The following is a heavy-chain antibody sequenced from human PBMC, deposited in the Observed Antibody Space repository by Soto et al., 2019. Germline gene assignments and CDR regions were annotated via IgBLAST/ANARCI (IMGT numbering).Heavy chain of an antibody. D-gene: IGHD1-1*01. Sequence: QVQLVESGGGVVQPGRSLRLSCAASGFTFSNYGMHWVRQAPGKGLEWVAVISYDGSNTYYADSVKGRFTISRDNSKNTVYLQMNSLRAEDTAVYNCVKDARDWNYYYGMDVWGQGTTVTVSS. J-gene: IGHJ6*02. V-gene: IGHV3-30*18. CDR1: GFTFSNYG. CDR3: VKDARDWNYYYGMDV. CDR2: ISYDGSNT.